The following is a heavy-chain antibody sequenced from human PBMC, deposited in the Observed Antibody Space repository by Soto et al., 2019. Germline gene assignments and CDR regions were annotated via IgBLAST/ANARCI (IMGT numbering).Heavy chain of an antibody. V-gene: IGHV3-23*01. J-gene: IGHJ4*02. Sequence: EVQLLESGGGLVQPGESLRLSSAASGFTFSSYAMSWVRQAPGKGLEWVSVISGSDDSTNHAESVKGRFTISRDNSKNTLYLQMNSLRAEDTAVYYCAKRSSSSTFDYWGQGTLVTVSS. CDR1: GFTFSSYA. D-gene: IGHD6-6*01. CDR3: AKRSSSSTFDY. CDR2: ISGSDDST.